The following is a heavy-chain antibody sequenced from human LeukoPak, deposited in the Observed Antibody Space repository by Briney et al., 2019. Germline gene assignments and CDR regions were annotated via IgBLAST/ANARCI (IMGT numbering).Heavy chain of an antibody. CDR3: ARGLGMASSSPDY. J-gene: IGHJ4*02. CDR2: IIPIFGTA. D-gene: IGHD6-6*01. Sequence: ASVKVSCKASGGTFSSYAISWVRQAPGQGLEWMGGIIPIFGTANYAQKFQGRVTITTGESTSTAYMELSSLRSEDTAVYYCARGLGMASSSPDYWGQGTLVTVSS. V-gene: IGHV1-69*05. CDR1: GGTFSSYA.